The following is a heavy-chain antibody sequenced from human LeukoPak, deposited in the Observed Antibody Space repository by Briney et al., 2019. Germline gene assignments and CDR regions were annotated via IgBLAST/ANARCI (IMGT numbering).Heavy chain of an antibody. J-gene: IGHJ4*02. D-gene: IGHD5-12*01. V-gene: IGHV3-66*01. Sequence: GGSLRLSCAASGFTFSSYTMSWVRQAPGKGLEWVSVIYSGGSTNYADSVKGRFTISRDNSKNTLYLQMNSLRAEDTAVYYCARDLSGPLDYWGQGTLVTVSS. CDR3: ARDLSGPLDY. CDR2: IYSGGST. CDR1: GFTFSSYT.